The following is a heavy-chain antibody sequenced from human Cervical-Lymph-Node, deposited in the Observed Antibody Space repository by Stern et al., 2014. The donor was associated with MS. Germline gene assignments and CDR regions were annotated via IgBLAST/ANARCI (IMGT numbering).Heavy chain of an antibody. CDR1: GGSISSYY. V-gene: IGHV4-59*08. CDR3: ARSFDSSGYYYYGMDV. D-gene: IGHD6-25*01. Sequence: VQLVESGPGLVKPSETLSLTCTVSGGSISSYYWSWIRQPPGKGLEWIGYIYFSGSTAYNSSLKSRVTISLDTSKTQFSLNLNSVTAADTAVYYCARSFDSSGYYYYGMDVWGQGTTVTVSS. CDR2: IYFSGST. J-gene: IGHJ6*02.